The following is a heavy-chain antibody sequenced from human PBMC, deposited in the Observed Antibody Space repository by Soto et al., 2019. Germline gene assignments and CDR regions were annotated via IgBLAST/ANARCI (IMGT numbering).Heavy chain of an antibody. D-gene: IGHD3-3*01. J-gene: IGHJ6*03. Sequence: ASVKVSCKASGYTFTSYDINWVRQATGQGLEWMGWMNPNSGNTGYAQKFQGRVTMTRNTSISTAYMELSSLRSEDTAVYYCARGSRGRFLNRRQYYYYYMDVWGKGTSVTVSS. CDR2: MNPNSGNT. CDR3: ARGSRGRFLNRRQYYYYYMDV. V-gene: IGHV1-8*01. CDR1: GYTFTSYD.